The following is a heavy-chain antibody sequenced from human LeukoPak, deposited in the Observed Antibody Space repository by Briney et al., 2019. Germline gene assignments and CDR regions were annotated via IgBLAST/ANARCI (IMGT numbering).Heavy chain of an antibody. J-gene: IGHJ4*02. D-gene: IGHD3-10*01. CDR2: ISGSGGST. CDR1: GLTFSSHW. Sequence: GGSLRLSCAASGLTFSSHWMHWVRQAPGKGLEWVSAISGSGGSTYYADSVKGRFTISRDNSKNTLYLQMNSLRAEDAAVYYCATRTKITMVRGVISYFDYWGQGTLVTVSS. V-gene: IGHV3-23*01. CDR3: ATRTKITMVRGVISYFDY.